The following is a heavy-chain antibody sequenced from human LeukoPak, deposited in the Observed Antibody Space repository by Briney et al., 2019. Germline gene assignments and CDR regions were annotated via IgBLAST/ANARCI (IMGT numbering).Heavy chain of an antibody. CDR3: ARADCTNGVCYRGYGVDY. CDR2: INPNSGGT. CDR1: GYTFTGYY. Sequence: ASVKVSCKASGYTFTGYYMHWVRQAPGQGLEWMGRINPNSGGTNYAQKFQGRVTMTRDTSISTAYMELSRLRFDDTAVYYCARADCTNGVCYRGYGVDYWGQGTLVTVSS. D-gene: IGHD2-8*01. V-gene: IGHV1-2*06. J-gene: IGHJ4*02.